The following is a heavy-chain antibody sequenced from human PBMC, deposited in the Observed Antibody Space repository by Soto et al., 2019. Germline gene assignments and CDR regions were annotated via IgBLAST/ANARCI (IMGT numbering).Heavy chain of an antibody. D-gene: IGHD3-16*01. Sequence: SETLSLTCTVSGGSISSYYWSWIRQPPGKGLEWIGYIYYSGSTNYNPSLKSRVTISVDTSKNQFSLKLSSVTAADTAVYYCAREVEGDNDWYFDLWGRGTLVTVSS. V-gene: IGHV4-59*01. CDR3: AREVEGDNDWYFDL. CDR2: IYYSGST. J-gene: IGHJ2*01. CDR1: GGSISSYY.